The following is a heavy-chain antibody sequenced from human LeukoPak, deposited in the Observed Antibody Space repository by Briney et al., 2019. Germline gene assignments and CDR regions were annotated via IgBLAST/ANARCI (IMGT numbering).Heavy chain of an antibody. CDR2: IYYSGST. D-gene: IGHD2-8*01. Sequence: SETLSLTCTVSGGSISSGGYYWSWIRQPPGKGLEWIGYIYYSGSTNYNPSLKSRVTISVDTSKNQFSLKLSSVTAADTAVYYCARVDGYCTNGVCYDVYWGQGTLVTVSS. J-gene: IGHJ4*02. V-gene: IGHV4-61*08. CDR3: ARVDGYCTNGVCYDVY. CDR1: GGSISSGGYY.